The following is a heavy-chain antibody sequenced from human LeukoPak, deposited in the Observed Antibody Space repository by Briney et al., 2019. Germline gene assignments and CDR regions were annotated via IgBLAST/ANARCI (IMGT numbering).Heavy chain of an antibody. CDR2: INHSGST. V-gene: IGHV4-34*01. J-gene: IGHJ4*02. D-gene: IGHD3-16*02. CDR1: GGSFSGYY. CDR3: ARVEEYYDYVWGSYRPYFDY. Sequence: SETLSLTCAAYGGSFSGYYWSWIRQPPGKGLEWIGEINHSGSTNYNPFLKSRVTISVDTSKNQFSLKLSSVTAADTAVYYCARVEEYYDYVWGSYRPYFDYWGQGTLVTVSS.